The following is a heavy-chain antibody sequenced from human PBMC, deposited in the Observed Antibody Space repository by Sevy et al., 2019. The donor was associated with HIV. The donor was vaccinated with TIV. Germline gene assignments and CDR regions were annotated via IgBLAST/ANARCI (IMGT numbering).Heavy chain of an antibody. CDR2: ISSSNNYI. D-gene: IGHD6-6*01. CDR1: GFTFSSYS. Sequence: GGSLRLSCGASGFTFSSYSMNWVRQAPGKGLEWVSSISSSNNYIYYADSLKGRFTISRDNAKNSLYLQMNSLRAEDTAVYYCARDLREYSSSSKYYFDYWGQGILVTVSS. V-gene: IGHV3-21*01. J-gene: IGHJ4*02. CDR3: ARDLREYSSSSKYYFDY.